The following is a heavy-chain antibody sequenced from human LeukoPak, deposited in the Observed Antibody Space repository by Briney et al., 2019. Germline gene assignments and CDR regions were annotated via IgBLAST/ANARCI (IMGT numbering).Heavy chain of an antibody. D-gene: IGHD2-15*01. CDR3: AREVVVEGYFDY. J-gene: IGHJ4*02. Sequence: GGSLRLSCAASGFTFSSYGMHWVRQAPGKGLEWVAVIWYDGSNKYYADSVKGRFTISRDNSKNTLYLQMNSLRAEDTAVYYCAREVVVEGYFDYWGQGTLVTVSS. V-gene: IGHV3-33*08. CDR1: GFTFSSYG. CDR2: IWYDGSNK.